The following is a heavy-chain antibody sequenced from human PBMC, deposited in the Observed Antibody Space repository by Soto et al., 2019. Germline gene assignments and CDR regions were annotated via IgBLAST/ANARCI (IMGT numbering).Heavy chain of an antibody. CDR3: AKRPLTAAGFDY. CDR2: ITGSGGGT. D-gene: IGHD6-13*01. V-gene: IGHV3-23*01. Sequence: EVQLLESGGGLVQPGGSLRLSCAASGFTFSNYAMTWVRQAPGKGLEWVSVITGSGGGTYFVDSVKGRFTISRDNSKNTVYLQMNSPRAEDTAVYYCAKRPLTAAGFDYWGQGTLVTVSP. J-gene: IGHJ4*02. CDR1: GFTFSNYA.